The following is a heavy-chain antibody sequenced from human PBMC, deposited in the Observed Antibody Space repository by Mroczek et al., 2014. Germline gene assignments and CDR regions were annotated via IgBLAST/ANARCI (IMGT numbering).Heavy chain of an antibody. CDR3: ARGRYCSGGSCRMTQSYFDY. CDR2: INHSGST. Sequence: QVQLQESGAGLLKPSETLSLTCAVYGGSFSGYYWSWIRQPPGKGLEWIGEINHSGSTNYNPSLKSRVTISVDTSKNQFSLKLSSVTAADTAVYYCARGRYCSGGSCRMTQSYFDYWGQGTLVTRLL. CDR1: GGSFSGYY. J-gene: IGHJ4*02. V-gene: IGHV4-34*01. D-gene: IGHD2-15*01.